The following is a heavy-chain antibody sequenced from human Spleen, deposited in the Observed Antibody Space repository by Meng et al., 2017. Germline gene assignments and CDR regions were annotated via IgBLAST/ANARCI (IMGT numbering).Heavy chain of an antibody. Sequence: SVKVSCKASGGTFSSYTISWVRQAPGQGLEWMGRIIPILGIANYAQKFQGRVTITADKSTSTAYMERSSLRSEDTAVYYWARSTGSDSGSYWGKGGGFDPWGQGTLVTVSS. CDR2: IIPILGIA. CDR1: GGTFSSYT. CDR3: ARSTGSDSGSYWGKGGGFDP. D-gene: IGHD1-26*01. J-gene: IGHJ5*02. V-gene: IGHV1-69*02.